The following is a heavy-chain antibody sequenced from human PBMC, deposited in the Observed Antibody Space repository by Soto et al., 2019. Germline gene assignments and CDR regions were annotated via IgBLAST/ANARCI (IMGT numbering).Heavy chain of an antibody. V-gene: IGHV3-30-3*01. CDR2: ISYDGSNK. D-gene: IGHD3-22*01. Sequence: QVQLVESGGGVVQPGRSLRLSCAASGFTFSSYAMHWVRQAPGKRLEWVAVISYDGSNKYYADSVKGRFTISRDNSKKTLYLQMNSLRAEDTAVYYCARERITIIVVVNDAFDIWGQGTMVTVSS. CDR3: ARERITIIVVVNDAFDI. CDR1: GFTFSSYA. J-gene: IGHJ3*02.